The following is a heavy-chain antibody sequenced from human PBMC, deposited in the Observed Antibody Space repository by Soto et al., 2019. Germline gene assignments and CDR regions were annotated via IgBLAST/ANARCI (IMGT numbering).Heavy chain of an antibody. CDR3: ARGPYLIYFDY. CDR1: GGSVSSDSYY. D-gene: IGHD2-8*01. Sequence: QVQLQESGPGLVKPSETLSLTCTVSGGSVSSDSYYWSWIRQPPGKGLEWIGYISYSGSTNYNPSLKSRVTISVDTSKNQFSLKLNSVTAADTAVYYCARGPYLIYFDYWGQGTLVTVSS. CDR2: ISYSGST. V-gene: IGHV4-61*01. J-gene: IGHJ4*02.